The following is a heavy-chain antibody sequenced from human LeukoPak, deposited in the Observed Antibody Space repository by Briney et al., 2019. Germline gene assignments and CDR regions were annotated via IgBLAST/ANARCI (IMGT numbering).Heavy chain of an antibody. Sequence: EPSETLSLTCTVSGGSISSYYWSWIRQPPGKGLEWIGYIYYSGSTDYNPSLKSRVTISVDTSKNQFSLNLSSVTAADTAVYHCARAGTYSGSYRFDSWGQGTLVTVSS. CDR1: GGSISSYY. V-gene: IGHV4-59*01. J-gene: IGHJ4*02. CDR3: ARAGTYSGSYRFDS. CDR2: IYYSGST. D-gene: IGHD1-26*01.